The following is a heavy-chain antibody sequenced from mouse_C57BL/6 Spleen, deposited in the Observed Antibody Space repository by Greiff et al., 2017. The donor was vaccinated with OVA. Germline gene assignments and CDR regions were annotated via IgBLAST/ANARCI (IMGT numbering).Heavy chain of an antibody. Sequence: VQLVESGAELARPGASVKLSCKASGYTFTSYGISWVKQRTGQGLEWIGEIYPRSGNTYYNEKFKGKATLTADKSSSTAYMELRSLTSEDSAVYFCARYTTVVATKGYFDYWGQGTTLTVSS. J-gene: IGHJ2*01. CDR2: IYPRSGNT. V-gene: IGHV1-81*01. CDR3: ARYTTVVATKGYFDY. CDR1: GYTFTSYG. D-gene: IGHD1-1*01.